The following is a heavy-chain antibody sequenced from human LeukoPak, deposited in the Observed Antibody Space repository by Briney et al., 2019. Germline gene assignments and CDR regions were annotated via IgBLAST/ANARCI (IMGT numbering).Heavy chain of an antibody. J-gene: IGHJ4*02. CDR3: ARAVQGWYGPGSFAFDY. D-gene: IGHD3-10*01. CDR2: IYHSGST. Sequence: SETLSLTCTVSAHSISSGYYWGWIRQPPGKGLEWIGSIYHSGSTYYNPSLKSRVTISVDTSKNQFSLKLSSVTAADTAVYYCARAVQGWYGPGSFAFDYWGQGTLVTVSS. V-gene: IGHV4-38-2*02. CDR1: AHSISSGYY.